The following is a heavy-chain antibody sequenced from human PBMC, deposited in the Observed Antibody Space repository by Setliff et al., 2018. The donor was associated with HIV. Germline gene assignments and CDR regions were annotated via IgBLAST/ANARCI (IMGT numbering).Heavy chain of an antibody. V-gene: IGHV3-23*01. J-gene: IGHJ4*02. CDR3: ARLPQDVRSSIDF. D-gene: IGHD6-6*01. CDR2: ISGSGRKT. Sequence: QTGGSLRLSCAGSGFSFSLYAMSWVRQAPGKGLEWVSSISGSGRKTYYGDSVKGRFTISRDNSWDTVDLQMNTLRAEDTAVYYCARLPQDVRSSIDFWGQGTLVTVS. CDR1: GFSFSLYA.